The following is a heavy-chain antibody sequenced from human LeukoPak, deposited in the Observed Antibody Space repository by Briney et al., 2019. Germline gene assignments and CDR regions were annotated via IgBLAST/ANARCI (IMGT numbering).Heavy chain of an antibody. CDR3: ARGPRSIAARPGAFDI. J-gene: IGHJ3*02. Sequence: GASVKVSCKASGYTFTGYYMHWVRQAPGQGLEWMGRINPNSGGTNYAQKFQGRVTMTRDTSISTAYMELSRLRSDDTAVYYCARGPRSIAARPGAFDIWGQGTMVTVSS. V-gene: IGHV1-2*06. D-gene: IGHD6-6*01. CDR1: GYTFTGYY. CDR2: INPNSGGT.